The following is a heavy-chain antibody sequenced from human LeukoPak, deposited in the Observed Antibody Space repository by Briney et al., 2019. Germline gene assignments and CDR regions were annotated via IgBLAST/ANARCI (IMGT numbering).Heavy chain of an antibody. Sequence: PGGSLRLSCAVSGFTFSSYWMHWARHAPGKGLAWVSHINGDGSSTNYADSVKGRFTISRDNAKNTLYLQMNSLRAEDTAVYYCARGGGYSYGYLGYWGQGTLVTVSS. V-gene: IGHV3-74*01. CDR2: INGDGSST. CDR3: ARGGGYSYGYLGY. D-gene: IGHD5-18*01. J-gene: IGHJ4*02. CDR1: GFTFSSYW.